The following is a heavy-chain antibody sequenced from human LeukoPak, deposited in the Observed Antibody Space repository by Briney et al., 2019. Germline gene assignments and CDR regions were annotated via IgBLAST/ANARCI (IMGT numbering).Heavy chain of an antibody. CDR3: ARGESRTGSSWYATLPRFQH. CDR2: VYHSGTT. J-gene: IGHJ1*01. CDR1: GGSISDTNW. V-gene: IGHV4-4*02. D-gene: IGHD6-13*01. Sequence: PSGTLSLTCAVSGGSISDTNWWSWVRQPPGRGLEWIGEVYHSGTTNYNPSFKSRIAISVDKSQNQFSLKLTSVTAADTAVYYCARGESRTGSSWYATLPRFQHWGQGTLVTVSS.